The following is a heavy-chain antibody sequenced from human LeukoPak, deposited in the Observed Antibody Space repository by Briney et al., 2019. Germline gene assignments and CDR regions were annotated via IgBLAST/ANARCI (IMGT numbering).Heavy chain of an antibody. CDR2: VKPDESEK. CDR3: ARDLRVAAAGSRYYGMDV. CDR1: GFMFSDYW. Sequence: GGSLRLSCVGSGFMFSDYWMTWVRQAPGKGLEWVATVKPDESEKYFTDSVKGRFTISRDNAKNSVYLQINSLRAEDTAVYYCARDLRVAAAGSRYYGMDVWGQGTTVTVSS. D-gene: IGHD6-13*01. V-gene: IGHV3-7*01. J-gene: IGHJ6*02.